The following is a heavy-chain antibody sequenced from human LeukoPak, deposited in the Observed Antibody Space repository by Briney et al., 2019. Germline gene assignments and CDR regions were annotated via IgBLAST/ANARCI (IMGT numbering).Heavy chain of an antibody. CDR1: VGFTTYDY. Sequence: SETLSLTCSVSVGFTTYDYWSWIRQPPGKGLEWIGYISYSGTTNYNPSLKSRAAISVDTSKNQFSLKLSSVTAADTAVYYCATYSSSLEYFHPWGQGTLVTVSS. V-gene: IGHV4-59*01. CDR3: ATYSSSLEYFHP. D-gene: IGHD6-13*01. CDR2: ISYSGTT. J-gene: IGHJ1*01.